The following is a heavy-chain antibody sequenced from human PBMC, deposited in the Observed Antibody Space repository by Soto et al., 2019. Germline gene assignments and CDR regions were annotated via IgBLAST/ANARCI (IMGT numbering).Heavy chain of an antibody. CDR3: ARDNSGDIWSGYSHYYFDY. D-gene: IGHD3-3*01. CDR1: GYTFTSYG. CDR2: HSAYSRHT. V-gene: IGHV1-18*01. J-gene: IGHJ4*02. Sequence: GASLKVSCKTSGYTFTSYGHSWLRQAPGQGLEWMGCHSAYSRHTNYAQRVQGRLTMTTDTSTRTAYMELRQLRSDDTPVYYCARDNSGDIWSGYSHYYFDYWGQGSLVNVSS.